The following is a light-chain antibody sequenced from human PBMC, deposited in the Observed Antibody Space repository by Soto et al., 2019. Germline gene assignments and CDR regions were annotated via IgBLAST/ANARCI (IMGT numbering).Light chain of an antibody. V-gene: IGLV2-8*01. Sequence: QSALTQPPSASGSPGQSVTISCTGTSSDVGAYDYVCWYQQHPGKAPKLMIYEVSKRPSGVPDRFSGSKTGNTASLTVSGLQAEDEAVYYCSSTAGNNNLVFGGGTQLTVL. CDR3: SSTAGNNNLV. J-gene: IGLJ3*02. CDR1: SSDVGAYDY. CDR2: EVS.